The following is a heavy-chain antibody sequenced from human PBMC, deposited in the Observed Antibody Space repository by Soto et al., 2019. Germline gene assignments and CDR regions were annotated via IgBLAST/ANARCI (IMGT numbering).Heavy chain of an antibody. CDR1: GDSISTVDYF. CDR2: IYKSTTT. J-gene: IGHJ5*01. CDR3: ARGRYCLTGRCFPNWFDS. Sequence: TSETLSLTCSVSGDSISTVDYFWAWIRQPPGQALEYIGYIYKSTTTYYNPSFESRVAISLDTSKSQFSLTVTSVTAADTAVYFCARGRYCLTGRCFPNWFDSWGQGTLVTVSS. D-gene: IGHD2-15*01. V-gene: IGHV4-30-4*01.